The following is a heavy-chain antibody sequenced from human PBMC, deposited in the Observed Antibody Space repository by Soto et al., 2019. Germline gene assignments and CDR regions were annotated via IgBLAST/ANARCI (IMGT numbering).Heavy chain of an antibody. Sequence: SETLSLTCTVSGGSISSGGYYWSWIRQHPGKGLEWIGYIYYSGSTYYNPSLKSRVTISVDTSKNQFSLKLSSVTAADTAVYYCASNIQQLVLGRWPTFDYWGQGTLVTVSS. CDR3: ASNIQQLVLGRWPTFDY. CDR1: GGSISSGGYY. D-gene: IGHD6-13*01. CDR2: IYYSGST. J-gene: IGHJ4*02. V-gene: IGHV4-31*03.